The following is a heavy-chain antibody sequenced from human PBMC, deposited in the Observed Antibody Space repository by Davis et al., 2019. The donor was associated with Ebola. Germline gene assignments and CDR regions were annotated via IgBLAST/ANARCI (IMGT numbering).Heavy chain of an antibody. CDR2: TNSDGSSA. Sequence: PGGSLRLSCAATGFTFSYYWMHWVRQAPGKGLVWVSYTNSDGSSATYAASVKGRFTISRDNAKNTLYLQMNSLRAEDSAVYYCAIFGVVSHDAFDIWGQGTMVTVSS. V-gene: IGHV3-74*01. CDR1: GFTFSYYW. J-gene: IGHJ3*02. D-gene: IGHD3-3*01. CDR3: AIFGVVSHDAFDI.